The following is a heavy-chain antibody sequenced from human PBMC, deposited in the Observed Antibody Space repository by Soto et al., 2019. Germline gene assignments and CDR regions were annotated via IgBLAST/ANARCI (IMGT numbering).Heavy chain of an antibody. D-gene: IGHD5-12*01. CDR3: ARGRGYSGDDHYYYFDMDV. Sequence: SVKVSCKASGGTFNNYPSTWVRQAPGQGLEWMGGSIPIFGTANYAQKFQGRVTITVDESTSTAYMELSSLRSEDTAVYYCARGRGYSGDDHYYYFDMDVWGQGTTVTVSS. CDR1: GGTFNNYP. CDR2: SIPIFGTA. J-gene: IGHJ6*02. V-gene: IGHV1-69*13.